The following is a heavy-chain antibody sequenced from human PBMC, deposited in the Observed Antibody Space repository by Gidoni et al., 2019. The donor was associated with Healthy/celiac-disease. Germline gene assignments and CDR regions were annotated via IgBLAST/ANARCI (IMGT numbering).Heavy chain of an antibody. CDR3: ARDRSCSGGSCYSGVDYWFDP. V-gene: IGHV3-33*01. J-gene: IGHJ5*02. CDR1: GFTFRSSG. CDR2: IWYDGSNK. Sequence: QVQLVESGGGVVQPGRSLRLSCAASGFTFRSSGLHWVRQAPGKGLVWVAVIWYDGSNKYYADSVKGRVTISRDNSKNTLYLQMNSLRAEDTAVYYCARDRSCSGGSCYSGVDYWFDPWGQGTLVTVSS. D-gene: IGHD2-15*01.